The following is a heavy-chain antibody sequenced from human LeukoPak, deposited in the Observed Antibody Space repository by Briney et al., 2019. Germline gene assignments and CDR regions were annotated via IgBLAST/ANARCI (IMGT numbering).Heavy chain of an antibody. Sequence: SVKVSCKASGGTFSSYAISWVRQAPGQGLEWMGRIIPIFGTANYAQKFQGRVTITTDESTSTAYMELSSLRSEDTAVHYCARDREMATIGHGAFDIWGQGTMVTVSS. V-gene: IGHV1-69*05. D-gene: IGHD5-24*01. CDR3: ARDREMATIGHGAFDI. J-gene: IGHJ3*02. CDR2: IIPIFGTA. CDR1: GGTFSSYA.